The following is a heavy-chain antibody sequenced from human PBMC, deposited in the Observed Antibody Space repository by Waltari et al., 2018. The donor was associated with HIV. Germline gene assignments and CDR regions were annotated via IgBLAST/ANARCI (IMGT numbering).Heavy chain of an antibody. Sequence: RLQLQESGPGLVKPSETLSLTCSVSPESIAGSSSCWGWVRQSPGKGLEWIASIHYTGYTYHSPSLKSRLTITKDTSKNQVLLTMTNMDPVDTATYFCAHEITYYFRTSGYYADYFDYWGQGALVTVSS. J-gene: IGHJ4*02. V-gene: IGHV4-39*06. D-gene: IGHD3-22*01. CDR2: IHYTGYT. CDR1: PESIAGSSSC. CDR3: AHEITYYFRTSGYYADYFDY.